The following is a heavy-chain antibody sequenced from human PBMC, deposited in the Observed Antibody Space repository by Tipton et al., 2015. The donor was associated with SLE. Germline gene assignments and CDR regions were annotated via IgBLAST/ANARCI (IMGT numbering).Heavy chain of an antibody. V-gene: IGHV4-31*11. J-gene: IGHJ4*02. D-gene: IGHD6-13*01. CDR2: IYHSGST. CDR1: GGSISSVGYY. CDR3: AAPAAAGTHDY. Sequence: GLVKPSDTLSLTCAVSGGSISSVGYYWSWIRQHPGKGLEWIGHIYHSGSTSYNPSLKGRVTISVDTSKNQFSLNLSSVTAADTAVYYCAAPAAAGTHDYWGQGTLVTVSS.